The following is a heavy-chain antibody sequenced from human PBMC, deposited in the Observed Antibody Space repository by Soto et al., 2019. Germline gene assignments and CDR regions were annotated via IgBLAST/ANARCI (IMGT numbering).Heavy chain of an antibody. CDR3: ARVADGTTMRLGDFDL. CDR2: IYYSGST. J-gene: IGHJ2*01. CDR1: GCSISSYY. Sequence: QVQLQESGPGLVKPSETLSLTCTVSGCSISSYYWSWIRQPPGKGLGWIGYIYYSGSTHYNPSLTRQVTISVDKSKTQFSPKLGSVTAADTAVYYFARVADGTTMRLGDFDLWGRGTLVTVSS. D-gene: IGHD4-17*01. V-gene: IGHV4-59*01.